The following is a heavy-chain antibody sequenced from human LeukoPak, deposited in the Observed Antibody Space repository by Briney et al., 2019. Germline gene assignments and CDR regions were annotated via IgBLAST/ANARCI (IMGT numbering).Heavy chain of an antibody. J-gene: IGHJ3*02. D-gene: IGHD3-22*01. CDR1: GGSISSSSYY. CDR3: ARDYYYDSSGYCYVDAFDI. Sequence: SETLSLTCTVSGGSISSSSYYWGWIRQPPGKGLEWIGSIYYSGSTYYNPSLKSRVTISVDTSKNQFSLKLSSVTAADTAVYYCARDYYYDSSGYCYVDAFDIWGQGTMVTVSS. V-gene: IGHV4-39*07. CDR2: IYYSGST.